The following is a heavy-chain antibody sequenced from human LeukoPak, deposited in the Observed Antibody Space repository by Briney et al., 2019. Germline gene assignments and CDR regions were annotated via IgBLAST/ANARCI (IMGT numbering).Heavy chain of an antibody. Sequence: GGSLRLSCVASGFTFSRYWMSWVRQAPGTGLEWVANIKEDGSETYYADSVKGRFTISRDNAKSPLFLQMNSLRAEDTAVYYCARDDEFTLGTDSWGQGTLVTVSS. CDR3: ARDDEFTLGTDS. J-gene: IGHJ4*02. D-gene: IGHD3-16*01. CDR1: GFTFSRYW. CDR2: IKEDGSET. V-gene: IGHV3-7*01.